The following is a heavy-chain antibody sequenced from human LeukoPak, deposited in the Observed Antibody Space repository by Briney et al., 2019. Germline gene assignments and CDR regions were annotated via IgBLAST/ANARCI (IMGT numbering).Heavy chain of an antibody. D-gene: IGHD6-13*01. Sequence: GGSLRLSCAASGFTFSDYYMSWIRQAPGKGLEWVSYISNSGITISYADSVKGRFTISRDNAKNSLYLQLNSLRAEDTAVYYCARAGPSSSWHQFDYWGQGTLVTVSS. V-gene: IGHV3-11*04. CDR3: ARAGPSSSWHQFDY. CDR1: GFTFSDYY. CDR2: ISNSGITI. J-gene: IGHJ4*02.